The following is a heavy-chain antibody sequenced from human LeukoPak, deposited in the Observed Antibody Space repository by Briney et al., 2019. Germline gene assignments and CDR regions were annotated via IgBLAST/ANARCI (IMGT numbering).Heavy chain of an antibody. D-gene: IGHD2-15*01. CDR1: GYTFTSYG. V-gene: IGHV1-18*01. Sequence: APVKVSCKASGYTFTSYGISWVRQAPGQGLEWMGWISAYNGNTNYAQKLQGRVTMTTDTSTSTAYMELRSLRSDDTAVYYCARVPIIVVVVAATQGWFDPWGQGTLVTVSS. CDR3: ARVPIIVVVVAATQGWFDP. CDR2: ISAYNGNT. J-gene: IGHJ5*02.